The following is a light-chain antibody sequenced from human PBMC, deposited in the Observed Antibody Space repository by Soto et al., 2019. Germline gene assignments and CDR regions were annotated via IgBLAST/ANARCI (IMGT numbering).Light chain of an antibody. J-gene: IGKJ1*01. V-gene: IGKV3-20*01. CDR3: QQYVGLPRT. CDR1: QSVSSSY. Sequence: EIVLMQSPGTLSLSPGERATLSCRASQSVSSSYLACYQQKPGQAPRLLIYGASSRATGIPDRFSGSGSGTCFPLTISRLEPEEFAVYYCQQYVGLPRTFGQGTKVEIK. CDR2: GAS.